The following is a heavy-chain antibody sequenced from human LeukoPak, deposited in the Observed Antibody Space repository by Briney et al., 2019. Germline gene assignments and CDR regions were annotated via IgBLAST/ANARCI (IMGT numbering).Heavy chain of an antibody. CDR1: GGTFSSYA. J-gene: IGHJ4*02. D-gene: IGHD3-22*01. CDR2: IIPIFATA. CDR3: ARGPITTRSHFDY. Sequence: ASVKVSCKASGGTFSSYAISRVRQAPGQGLEWMGGIIPIFATANYAQKFQGRVTITADESTSTAYMELSSLRSEDTAVYYCARGPITTRSHFDYWGQGTLVTVSS. V-gene: IGHV1-69*13.